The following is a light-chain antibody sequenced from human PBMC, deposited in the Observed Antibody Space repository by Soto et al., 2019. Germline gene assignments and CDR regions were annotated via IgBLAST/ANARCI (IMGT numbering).Light chain of an antibody. V-gene: IGKV1-27*01. CDR1: QGLNNY. J-gene: IGKJ3*01. Sequence: DIPMTQSPSSLSASVGDRVTITCRASQGLNNYLAWYQQRPGKVPKLLIYGASSVQSGVPSRFSGGGSGTDFTLSISSLQPEDVATYYCQKYDSAPFTFGPGTKVDIK. CDR3: QKYDSAPFT. CDR2: GAS.